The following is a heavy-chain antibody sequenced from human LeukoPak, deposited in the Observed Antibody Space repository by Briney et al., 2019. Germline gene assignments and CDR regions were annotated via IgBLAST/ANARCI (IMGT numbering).Heavy chain of an antibody. CDR1: GFTFSSYA. CDR2: ISGSGGST. Sequence: PGGSLRLSCAASGFTFSSYAMSWVRQAPGKGLEWVSAISGSGGSTYYADSVKGRFTISRNNSKNTLYLQMNSLRAEDTAVYYXXXXXXSXYDSSGYNYWGQGTLVTVSS. CDR3: XXXXXSXYDSSGYNY. V-gene: IGHV3-23*01. J-gene: IGHJ4*02. D-gene: IGHD3-22*01.